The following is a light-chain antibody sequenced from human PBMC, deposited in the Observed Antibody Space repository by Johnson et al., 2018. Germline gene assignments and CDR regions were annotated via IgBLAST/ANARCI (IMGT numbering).Light chain of an antibody. CDR2: ENN. CDR1: SSNIGNNY. Sequence: QSVLTQPPSVSAAPGQKVTISCSGSSSNIGNNYVSWYQQLPGTAPKLLIYENNKRPSGIPDRFSGSKSGTSATLGITGLQTGDDADYYCGTWDSSLSAGNVLGTGNKVTVL. CDR3: GTWDSSLSAGNV. V-gene: IGLV1-51*02. J-gene: IGLJ1*01.